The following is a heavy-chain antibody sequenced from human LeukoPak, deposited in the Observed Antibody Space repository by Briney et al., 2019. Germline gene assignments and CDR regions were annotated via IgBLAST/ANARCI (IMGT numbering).Heavy chain of an antibody. CDR3: ARGRGYSSSHDAFDI. J-gene: IGHJ3*02. V-gene: IGHV3-21*01. CDR1: GFTFSSYG. D-gene: IGHD5-18*01. CDR2: ISSSSSYI. Sequence: GRSLRLSCAASGFTFSSYGMHWVRQAPGKGLEWVSSISSSSSYIYYADSVKGRFTISRDNAKNSLYLQMNSLRAEDTAVYYCARGRGYSSSHDAFDIWGQGTMVTVSS.